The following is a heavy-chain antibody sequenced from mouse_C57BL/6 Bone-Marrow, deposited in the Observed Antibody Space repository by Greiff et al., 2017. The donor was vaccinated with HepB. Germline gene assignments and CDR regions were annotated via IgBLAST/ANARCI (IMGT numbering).Heavy chain of an antibody. D-gene: IGHD2-4*01. Sequence: EVQLVESGGGLVQPGGSLSLSCAASGFTFTAYYMSWVRQPPGKALEWLGFIRNKANGYTTEYSASVKGRFTISRDNSQSILYLQINALRAEDSATYYCARYWDYEYKGAMDYWGQGTTVTVSS. CDR1: GFTFTAYY. CDR3: ARYWDYEYKGAMDY. V-gene: IGHV7-3*01. J-gene: IGHJ4*01. CDR2: IRNKANGYTT.